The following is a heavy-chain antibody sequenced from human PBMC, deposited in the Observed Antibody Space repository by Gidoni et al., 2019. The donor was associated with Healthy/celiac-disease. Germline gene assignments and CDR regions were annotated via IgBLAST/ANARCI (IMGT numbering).Heavy chain of an antibody. V-gene: IGHV4-34*01. CDR2: INHSGST. J-gene: IGHJ4*02. CDR1: GGSFSGYY. Sequence: QVQLQQWGAGLLKPSETLSLTCAVYGGSFSGYYWSWIRQPPGKGLEWIGEINHSGSTNYNPSLKSRVTISVDTSKNQFSLKLSSVTAADTAVYYCASSLSRVRGVRSYWGQGTLVTVSS. CDR3: ASSLSRVRGVRSY. D-gene: IGHD3-10*01.